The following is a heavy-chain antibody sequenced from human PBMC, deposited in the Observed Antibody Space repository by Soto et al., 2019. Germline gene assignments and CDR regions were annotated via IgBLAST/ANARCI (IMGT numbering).Heavy chain of an antibody. CDR2: IYYSGST. J-gene: IGHJ4*02. CDR1: GGSISSSY. CDR3: ARDGIVSYFDY. V-gene: IGHV4-59*01. D-gene: IGHD2-15*01. Sequence: ETLSLTCTVSGGSISSSYWSWIRQPPGKGLEWIGHIYYSGSTNYNPSLRGRVTISVDTSKNQFSLKLSSVTAADTAVYYCARDGIVSYFDYWGPGTLVTVSS.